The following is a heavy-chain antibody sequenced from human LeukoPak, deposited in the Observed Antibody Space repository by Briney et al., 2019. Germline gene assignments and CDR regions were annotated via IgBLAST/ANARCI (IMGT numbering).Heavy chain of an antibody. Sequence: SETLSLTCTVSGYSISSGYYWGWIRQPPGKGLEWIGSIYHSGSTYYNPSLKSRVTISVDTSKNQFSLKLSSVTAADTAVYYCARVVRPDAFDIWGQGTMVTVSS. CDR2: IYHSGST. CDR3: ARVVRPDAFDI. CDR1: GYSISSGYY. V-gene: IGHV4-38-2*02. J-gene: IGHJ3*02. D-gene: IGHD2-21*01.